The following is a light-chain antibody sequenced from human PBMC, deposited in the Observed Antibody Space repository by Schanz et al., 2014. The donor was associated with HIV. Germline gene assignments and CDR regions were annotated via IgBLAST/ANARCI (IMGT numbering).Light chain of an antibody. CDR2: WAS. Sequence: DIVMTQSPDSLAVSLGERATINCKSSQNLLSSSNNKNYLTWYQQKPGQPPKLLISWASTRESGVPDRFSGRGSGTDFTLTISSLQAEDVAVYYCQQCYSTPPTFGGGTKVEIK. CDR1: QNLLSSSNNKNY. V-gene: IGKV4-1*01. CDR3: QQCYSTPPT. J-gene: IGKJ4*01.